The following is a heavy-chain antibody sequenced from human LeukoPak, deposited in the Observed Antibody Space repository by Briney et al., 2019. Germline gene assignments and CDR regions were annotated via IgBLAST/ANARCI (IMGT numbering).Heavy chain of an antibody. D-gene: IGHD2-15*01. V-gene: IGHV5-51*01. CDR2: IYPGDSHT. CDR1: GYSFASSW. J-gene: IGHJ6*02. CDR3: ARRCSGGSCFDCYGMDV. Sequence: GESLKISCKGSGYSFASSWIGWVRQMPGKGLEWMGIIYPGDSHTRYSPSFQGQVAISADKSISTAYLQWSSLKASDTAMYYCARRCSGGSCFDCYGMDVWGQGTTVTVSS.